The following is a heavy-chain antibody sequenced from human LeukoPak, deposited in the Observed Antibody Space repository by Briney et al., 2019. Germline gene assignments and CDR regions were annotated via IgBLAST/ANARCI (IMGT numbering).Heavy chain of an antibody. V-gene: IGHV1-2*02. CDR1: GYTFTGYY. D-gene: IGHD6-6*01. CDR2: INPNSGGT. J-gene: IGHJ4*02. CDR3: VRGISVRRSDY. Sequence: ASVKVSCKASGYTFTGYYMHWVRQAPGKGLDGMGLINPNSGGTNYVQKFQDRVTMNRETYIRKAYMAVSRLRSDDTPGYNCVRGISVRRSDYWGQGTLVTVSS.